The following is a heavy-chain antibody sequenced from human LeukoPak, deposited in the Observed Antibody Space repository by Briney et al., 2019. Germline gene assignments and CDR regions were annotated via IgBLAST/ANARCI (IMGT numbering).Heavy chain of an antibody. D-gene: IGHD6-19*01. CDR2: ISSGAGTT. CDR1: GFTFSSYA. V-gene: IGHV3-23*01. Sequence: PGGSLRLSCAASGFTFSSYAMSWVRQVPGERLEWVSAISSGAGTTGYADSVKGRFTISRVNSKSTIYLQMNSLRAEDTAIYYCAKDLEQSYSGWSTSYDAWGQGTLVTVSS. CDR3: AKDLEQSYSGWSTSYDA. J-gene: IGHJ5*02.